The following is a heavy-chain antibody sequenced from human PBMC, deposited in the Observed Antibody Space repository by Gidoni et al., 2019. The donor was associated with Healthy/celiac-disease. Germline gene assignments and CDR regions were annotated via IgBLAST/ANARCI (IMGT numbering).Heavy chain of an antibody. CDR3: ARDRYSSGWLGEYYFDY. CDR2: ISSSGSTI. D-gene: IGHD6-19*01. J-gene: IGHJ4*02. CDR1: GFTFSSYE. Sequence: EVQLVESGGGLVQPGGSLRLSCAAFGFTFSSYEMNWVRQAPGKGLEWVSYISSSGSTIYYADSVKGRFTISRDNAKNSLYLQMNSLRAEDTAVYYCARDRYSSGWLGEYYFDYWGQGTLVTVSS. V-gene: IGHV3-48*03.